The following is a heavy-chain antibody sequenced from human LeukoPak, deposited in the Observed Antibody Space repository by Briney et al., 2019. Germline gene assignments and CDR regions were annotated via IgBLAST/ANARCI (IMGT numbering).Heavy chain of an antibody. CDR2: IIPIFGST. CDR1: GGTFSNYA. CDR3: AKAPGIAAAGTPNAFDI. V-gene: IGHV1-69*06. D-gene: IGHD6-13*01. Sequence: GASVKVSCKASGGTFSNYAISWVRQAPGQGLEWMGGIIPIFGSTNYAQKFQGRVTITADKSTTTVYMELRSLRSEDTAVYYCAKAPGIAAAGTPNAFDIWGQGTMVTVSS. J-gene: IGHJ3*02.